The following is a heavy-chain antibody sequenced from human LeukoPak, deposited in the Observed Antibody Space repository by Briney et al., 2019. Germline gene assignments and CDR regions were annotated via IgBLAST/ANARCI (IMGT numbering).Heavy chain of an antibody. D-gene: IGHD5/OR15-5a*01. CDR1: GYTFTSYY. Sequence: GASVKVSCKASGYTFTSYYMHWVRQAPGQGLEWMGIINPSGGSTSYTQKFQGRVTMTRDTSANTVYMELSSLRSEDTAVYYCAGATLYDYYFDYWGQGTLVTVSS. V-gene: IGHV1-46*01. J-gene: IGHJ4*02. CDR3: AGATLYDYYFDY. CDR2: INPSGGST.